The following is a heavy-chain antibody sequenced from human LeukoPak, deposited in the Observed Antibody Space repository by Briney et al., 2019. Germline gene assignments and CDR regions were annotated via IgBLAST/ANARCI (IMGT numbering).Heavy chain of an antibody. J-gene: IGHJ4*02. CDR3: AKDVGYSSSWYYFDY. D-gene: IGHD6-13*01. CDR2: INQDGSEK. CDR1: GFTFSSSW. V-gene: IGHV3-7*03. Sequence: GGSLRLSCAASGFTFSSSWMSWVRQAPGKGLEWVANINQDGSEKYYVDSVKGRFTISRDNSKNTLYLQMNSLRAEDTAVYYCAKDVGYSSSWYYFDYWGQGTLVTVSS.